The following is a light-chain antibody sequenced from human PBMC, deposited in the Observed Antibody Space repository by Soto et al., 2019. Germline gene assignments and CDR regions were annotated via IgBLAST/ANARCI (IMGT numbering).Light chain of an antibody. CDR2: AAS. CDR1: QTNSSY. CDR3: QQSYSIPIT. Sequence: DIQMTQSPSSLSASVGDRVTITCRASQTNSSYLNWYQQKPGKAPTLLIYAASSLQSGVPSRFTGSGSGTDFTLTISSLQPEDFATYYCQQSYSIPITFGQGTRLEIK. V-gene: IGKV1-39*01. J-gene: IGKJ5*01.